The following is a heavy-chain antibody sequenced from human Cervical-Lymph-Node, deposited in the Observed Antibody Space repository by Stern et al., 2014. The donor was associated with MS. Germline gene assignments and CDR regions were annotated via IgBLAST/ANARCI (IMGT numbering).Heavy chain of an antibody. J-gene: IGHJ4*02. CDR2: VVPIDGVE. Sequence: VQLGESEAEVKKPGSSVKVSCKASGDTFNNYIFSWVRQAPGQGLEWMGRVVPIDGVENYAQKFQDRVTISADKSTSTVYMELRSLRSEDTAIYYCAREDLADTAPSDFWGQGTLVTVSS. CDR1: GDTFNNYI. V-gene: IGHV1-69*09. D-gene: IGHD5-18*01. CDR3: AREDLADTAPSDF.